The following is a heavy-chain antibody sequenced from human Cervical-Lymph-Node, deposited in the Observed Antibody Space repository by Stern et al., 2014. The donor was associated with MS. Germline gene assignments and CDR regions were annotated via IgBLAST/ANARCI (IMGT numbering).Heavy chain of an antibody. J-gene: IGHJ3*01. D-gene: IGHD3-16*01. CDR3: ARDLRVFDL. CDR1: GFRFVNYW. V-gene: IGHV3-7*01. CDR2: INEDGTEK. Sequence: EVQLVESGGGLVQPGGSLRLSCAASGFRFVNYWMTWLSQNPDKGLEWVANINEDGTEKHYVDSVKGRLTISRDNAKKSLYLQMNSLRVEDTAVYYCARDLRVFDLWGPGTRVTVSS.